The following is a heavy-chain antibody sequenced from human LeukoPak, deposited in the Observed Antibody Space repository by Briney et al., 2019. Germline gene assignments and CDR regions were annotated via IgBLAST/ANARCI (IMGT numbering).Heavy chain of an antibody. D-gene: IGHD6-19*01. V-gene: IGHV3-21*01. CDR3: ARERWAVAGTCDY. CDR2: ISSSSSYI. Sequence: GGTLRLSCAASGFTFSSYRMNWVRQAPGKGLEWVSSISSSSSYIYYADSVKGRFTISRDNAKNSLYLQMNSLRAEDTAVYYCARERWAVAGTCDYWGQGTLVTVSS. J-gene: IGHJ4*02. CDR1: GFTFSSYR.